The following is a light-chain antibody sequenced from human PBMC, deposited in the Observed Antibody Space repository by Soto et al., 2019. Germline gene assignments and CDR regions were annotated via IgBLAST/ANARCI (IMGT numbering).Light chain of an antibody. V-gene: IGLV1-44*01. Sequence: QSVVTQPPSPSGTPGQGVTISCSGSSSNIGVNTVNWYQQLPGTAPKLLIYSNNLRPSAVPDRFSGSKSGTSGSLAISGLQAEDEADYHCASWDDSLNGVVFGGGTKLTVL. CDR2: SNN. CDR1: SSNIGVNT. CDR3: ASWDDSLNGVV. J-gene: IGLJ2*01.